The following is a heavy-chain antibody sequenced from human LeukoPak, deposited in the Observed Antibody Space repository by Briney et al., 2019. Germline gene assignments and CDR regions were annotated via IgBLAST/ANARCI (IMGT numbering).Heavy chain of an antibody. V-gene: IGHV3-74*01. Sequence: GGSLRLSCAASGFTFSSYWMHWVRQAPGKGLVWVSRINTDGSSTSYADSVKGRFTISRDNAKNTLCLQMNSLRAEDTAMYYCANGPHYNILTGFYKVRSHLDYWGQGTLVTVS. J-gene: IGHJ4*02. D-gene: IGHD3-9*01. CDR1: GFTFSSYW. CDR2: INTDGSST. CDR3: ANGPHYNILTGFYKVRSHLDY.